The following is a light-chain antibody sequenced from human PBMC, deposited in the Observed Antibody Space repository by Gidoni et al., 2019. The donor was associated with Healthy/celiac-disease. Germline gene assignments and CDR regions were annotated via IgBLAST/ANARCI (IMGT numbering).Light chain of an antibody. CDR3: SSYTSSSTS. J-gene: IGLJ2*01. CDR2: DVS. CDR1: SSDVGGYNY. V-gene: IGLV2-14*01. Sequence: QSALPQPASVSVSPGQSITISCTGTSSDVGGYNYVSWYQQHPGKAPKLMIYDVSNRPSGVSNRFSGSKSGNTASLTISGLQAEDEADYYCSSYTSSSTSFGGGTKLTVL.